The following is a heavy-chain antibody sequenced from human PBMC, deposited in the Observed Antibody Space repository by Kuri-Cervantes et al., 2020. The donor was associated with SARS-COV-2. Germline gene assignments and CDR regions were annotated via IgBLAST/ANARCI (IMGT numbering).Heavy chain of an antibody. J-gene: IGHJ4*02. V-gene: IGHV3-23*01. CDR1: GFTFSSYA. CDR2: ISGSGGST. Sequence: GGSLRLSCAASGFTFSSYAMSWVRQAPGKGLEWVSAISGSGGSTYYADSVKGRFTISRDNAKNSLYLQMNSLKTEDTAVYYCTREGAGRGGFFDYWGQGTLVTVSS. CDR3: TREGAGRGGFFDY. D-gene: IGHD2-15*01.